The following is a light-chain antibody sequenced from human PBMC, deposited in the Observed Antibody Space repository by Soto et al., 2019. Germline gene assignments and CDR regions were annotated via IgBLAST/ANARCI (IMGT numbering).Light chain of an antibody. CDR1: QSVSSSY. J-gene: IGKJ5*01. CDR3: QQYGSSPPDT. Sequence: EIVLTQSPGTLSLSPGERATLSCRAIQSVSSSYLAWYQQKPGQAPRLLIYGTSSRATGIPDRSSGSGSGTDFTLTISRLEPEDFAVYYCQQYGSSPPDTFGQGTRLEIK. V-gene: IGKV3-20*01. CDR2: GTS.